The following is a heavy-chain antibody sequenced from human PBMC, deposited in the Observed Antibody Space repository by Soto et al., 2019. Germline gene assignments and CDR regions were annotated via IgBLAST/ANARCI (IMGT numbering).Heavy chain of an antibody. D-gene: IGHD3-16*02. CDR3: ARVGYDYVWGSYRYTNY. V-gene: IGHV4-34*01. Sequence: SETLSLTCAVYGGSFSGYYWSWIRQPPGKGLEWIGEINHSGSTNYNPSLKSRVTISVDTSKNQFSLKLSSVTAADPAVYYCARVGYDYVWGSYRYTNYWGQGALVTVSS. CDR2: INHSGST. J-gene: IGHJ4*02. CDR1: GGSFSGYY.